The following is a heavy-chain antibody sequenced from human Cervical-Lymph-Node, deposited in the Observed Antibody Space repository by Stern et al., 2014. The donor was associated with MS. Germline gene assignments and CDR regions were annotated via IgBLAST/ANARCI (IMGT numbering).Heavy chain of an antibody. Sequence: QVQLQESGPGLVRPSQTLSLTCTVSGDSISSIDAYWSWIRHPPGMGLEWVGYIYYLGTTYYNPSLTSRLTISVDTSKNRFSLNLNSVTAADTGIYYCARGVRKFGYVFLDFWSQGTLVSVSS. CDR1: GDSISSIDAY. V-gene: IGHV4-30-4*01. CDR2: IYYLGTT. CDR3: ARGVRKFGYVFLDF. D-gene: IGHD5-18*01. J-gene: IGHJ4*02.